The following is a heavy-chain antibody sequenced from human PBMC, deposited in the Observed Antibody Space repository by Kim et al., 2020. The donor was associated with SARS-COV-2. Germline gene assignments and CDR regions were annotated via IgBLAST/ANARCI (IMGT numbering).Heavy chain of an antibody. V-gene: IGHV3-66*01. CDR3: ARDSEPYCSSTSCYYYYYMDV. D-gene: IGHD2-2*01. CDR2: IYSGGST. CDR1: GFTVSSNY. Sequence: GGSLRLSCAASGFTVSSNYMSWVRQAPGKGLEWVSGIYSGGSTYYADSVKGRFAISRDNSKNTLYLQMNSLRAEDTAVYYCARDSEPYCSSTSCYYYYYMDVWGKGTTVTVSS. J-gene: IGHJ6*03.